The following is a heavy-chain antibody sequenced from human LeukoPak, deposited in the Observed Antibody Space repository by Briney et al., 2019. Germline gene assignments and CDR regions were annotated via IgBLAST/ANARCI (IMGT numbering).Heavy chain of an antibody. J-gene: IGHJ4*02. CDR2: ISWNSGSI. CDR3: AKDGYSYGLYCFDY. D-gene: IGHD5-18*01. CDR1: GFTFDDYA. V-gene: IGHV3-9*01. Sequence: GGSLRLSCAASGFTFDDYAMHWVRQAPGKGLEWVSGISWNSGSIGYADSVKGRFTISRDNAKNSLYLQMNSLRAEDTALYYCAKDGYSYGLYCFDYWGQGTLVTVSS.